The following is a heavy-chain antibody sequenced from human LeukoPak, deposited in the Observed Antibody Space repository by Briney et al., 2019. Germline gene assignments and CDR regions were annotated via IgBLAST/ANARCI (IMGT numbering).Heavy chain of an antibody. V-gene: IGHV3-73*01. CDR2: IRSKADSYAT. J-gene: IGHJ4*02. Sequence: GGPLKLSCAASGFTFSGSTMHWVRQASGKGLEWVGRIRSKADSYATAYAASVKGRFTISREDSKSTAYLQMSSLKTEDTAVYYCTRTYYYDSSGYDTDFDYWGQGTLVTVSS. D-gene: IGHD3-22*01. CDR1: GFTFSGST. CDR3: TRTYYYDSSGYDTDFDY.